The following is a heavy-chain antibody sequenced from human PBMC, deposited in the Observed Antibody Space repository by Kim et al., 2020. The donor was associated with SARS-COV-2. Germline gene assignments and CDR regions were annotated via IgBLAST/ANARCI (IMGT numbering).Heavy chain of an antibody. CDR3: AKDLLEWLFVDY. J-gene: IGHJ4*02. CDR2: ISYDGSNK. D-gene: IGHD3-3*01. Sequence: GGSLRLSCAASGFTFSSYGMHWVRQAPGKGLEWVAVISYDGSNKYYADSVKGRFTISTDNSKNTLYLQMNSLRAEDTAVYYCAKDLLEWLFVDYWGQGTLVTVSS. V-gene: IGHV3-30*18. CDR1: GFTFSSYG.